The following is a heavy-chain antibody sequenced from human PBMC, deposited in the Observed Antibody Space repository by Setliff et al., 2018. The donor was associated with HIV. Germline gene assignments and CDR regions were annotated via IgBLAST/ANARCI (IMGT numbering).Heavy chain of an antibody. D-gene: IGHD2-21*02. J-gene: IGHJ6*02. V-gene: IGHV4-34*01. Sequence: PSETLSLTCGVDAWSLSGYFWVWVRQSPGRGLEWIGEINYAGVANYSPSLKSRVTVSIDTSKNQFSLKLSSVTAADTGIYFCARGGAVTVLGIPSYYSFYGLDKWGQGTTVTVSS. CDR1: AWSLSGYF. CDR2: INYAGVA. CDR3: ARGGAVTVLGIPSYYSFYGLDK.